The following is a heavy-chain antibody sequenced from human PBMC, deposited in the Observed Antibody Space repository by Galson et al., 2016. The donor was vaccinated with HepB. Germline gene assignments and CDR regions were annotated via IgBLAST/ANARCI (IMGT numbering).Heavy chain of an antibody. Sequence: RLSCAASGFTVRALYMSWVRQAPGKGLEWVSVIHSGGSTYHADSVKGRFTVSRDDSKNTVYLQMNSLRVEDTAIYYCAREGFNAFDVWGQGTVVTISS. CDR1: GFTVRALY. J-gene: IGHJ3*01. V-gene: IGHV3-53*01. CDR3: AREGFNAFDV. D-gene: IGHD3-3*01. CDR2: IHSGGST.